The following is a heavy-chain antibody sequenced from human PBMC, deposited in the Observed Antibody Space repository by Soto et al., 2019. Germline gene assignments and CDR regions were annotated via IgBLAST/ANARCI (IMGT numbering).Heavy chain of an antibody. V-gene: IGHV1-18*01. D-gene: IGHD2-15*01. J-gene: IGHJ4*02. CDR3: ARVSPDIVVVVAATALDY. CDR1: GYTFTSYG. Sequence: QVQLVQSGAEVKKPGASVKVSCKASGYTFTSYGISWVRQAPGQGLEWMGWISAYNGNTNYAQKLQGRVTMTTDTSTSTAYMELRSLRSHDTAVYYCARVSPDIVVVVAATALDYWGQGTLVTVSS. CDR2: ISAYNGNT.